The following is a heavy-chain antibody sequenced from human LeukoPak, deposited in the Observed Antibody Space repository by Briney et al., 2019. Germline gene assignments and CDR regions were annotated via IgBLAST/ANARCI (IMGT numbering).Heavy chain of an antibody. Sequence: ASVKVSCKASGYTFTGYYMHWVRQAPGQGLEWMGWINPNSGGTNCAQKFQGRVTMTRDTSISTAYMELSRLRSDDTAVYYCARGRPPYDFWSGYRNHFDYWGQGTLVTVSS. CDR1: GYTFTGYY. D-gene: IGHD3-3*01. CDR3: ARGRPPYDFWSGYRNHFDY. J-gene: IGHJ4*02. CDR2: INPNSGGT. V-gene: IGHV1-2*02.